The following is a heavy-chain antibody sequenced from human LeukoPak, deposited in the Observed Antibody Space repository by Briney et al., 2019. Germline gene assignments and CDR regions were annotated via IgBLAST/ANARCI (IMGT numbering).Heavy chain of an antibody. Sequence: SVKVSCKASGGTFSSYAISWVRQAPGQGLEWMGRIIPILGIANYAQKFQGRVTITADKSTSTAYMELSSLRSEDTAVYYCARAAGWYDAFDIWGQGTMVTVSS. V-gene: IGHV1-69*04. CDR3: ARAAGWYDAFDI. CDR1: GGTFSSYA. CDR2: IIPILGIA. D-gene: IGHD6-19*01. J-gene: IGHJ3*02.